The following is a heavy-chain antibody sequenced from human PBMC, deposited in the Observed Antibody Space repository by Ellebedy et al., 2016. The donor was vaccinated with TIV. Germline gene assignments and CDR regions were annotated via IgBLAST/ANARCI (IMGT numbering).Heavy chain of an antibody. J-gene: IGHJ6*02. CDR3: ARLLFWRMDV. D-gene: IGHD2-21*01. CDR2: IWYDGRNK. CDR1: GFTFSDYG. V-gene: IGHV3-33*01. Sequence: GESLKISCAASGFTFSDYGMHWVRQAPGKGLEWVAVIWYDGRNKYYADSVRGRFTISRDNSKNTVYLQMDSLRAEDTAVYYCARLLFWRMDVWGQGTTVTVSS.